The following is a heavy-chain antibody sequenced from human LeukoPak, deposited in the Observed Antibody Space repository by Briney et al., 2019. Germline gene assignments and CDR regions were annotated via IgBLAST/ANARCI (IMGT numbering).Heavy chain of an antibody. CDR2: ISSNGGST. D-gene: IGHD5-18*01. Sequence: SCKASGYTFSSYAMHWFRQAPGKGLEYVSAISSNGGSTYYANSLKGRFTISRDNSKNTLYLQMGSLRAEDMAVYYCARGGIQLWAHDAFDIWGQGTMVTVSS. V-gene: IGHV3-64*01. CDR3: ARGGIQLWAHDAFDI. CDR1: GYTFSSYA. J-gene: IGHJ3*02.